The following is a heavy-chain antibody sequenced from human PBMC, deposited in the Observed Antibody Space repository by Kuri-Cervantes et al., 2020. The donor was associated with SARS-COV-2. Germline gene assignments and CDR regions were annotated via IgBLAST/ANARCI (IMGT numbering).Heavy chain of an antibody. CDR1: GFTFSSYG. J-gene: IGHJ6*02. V-gene: IGHV3-30*03. D-gene: IGHD6-13*01. Sequence: GESLKISCAASGFTFSSYGMHWVRQAPGKGLEWVAVISYDGSNKYYADSVKGRFTTSRDNSKNTLYLQMNSLRAEDTAVYYCARLGVAAAGSYYYYGMDVWGQGTTVTVSS. CDR3: ARLGVAAAGSYYYYGMDV. CDR2: ISYDGSNK.